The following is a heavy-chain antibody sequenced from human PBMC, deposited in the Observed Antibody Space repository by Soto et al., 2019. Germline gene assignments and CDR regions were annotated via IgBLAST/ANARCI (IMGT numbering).Heavy chain of an antibody. V-gene: IGHV3-66*01. D-gene: IGHD3-16*02. Sequence: GGSLRLSCAASGFTVSSNYMSWVRQAPGKGLEWVSVIYSGGSTYYADSVKGRFTISRDNSKNTLYLQMNSLRAEDTAVYYCASPYYDYIWWSYRQDAFDIWGQGTMVTVSS. J-gene: IGHJ3*02. CDR3: ASPYYDYIWWSYRQDAFDI. CDR2: IYSGGST. CDR1: GFTVSSNY.